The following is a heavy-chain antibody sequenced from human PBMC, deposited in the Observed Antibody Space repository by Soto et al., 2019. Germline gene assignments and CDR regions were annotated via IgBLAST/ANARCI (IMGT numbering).Heavy chain of an antibody. CDR2: IYHSGST. V-gene: IGHV4-30-2*01. J-gene: IGHJ4*02. CDR3: ARGTYGEGHSSGWEDY. CDR1: GGSISSGGYS. Sequence: QLQLQESGSGLVKPSQTLSLTCAVSGGSISSGGYSWSWIRQPPGKGLEWIGYIYHSGSTYYNPSLKSRVTISVDRSKNQCSLKLSSVTAADTAVYYCARGTYGEGHSSGWEDYWGQGTLVTVSS. D-gene: IGHD6-19*01.